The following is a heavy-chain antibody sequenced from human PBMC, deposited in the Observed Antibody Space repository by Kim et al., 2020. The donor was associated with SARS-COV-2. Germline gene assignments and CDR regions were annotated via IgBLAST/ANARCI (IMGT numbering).Heavy chain of an antibody. D-gene: IGHD5-12*01. CDR2: ST. V-gene: IGHV4-31*02. J-gene: IGHJ4*02. Sequence: STYYTPSLKSRVTISVDTSKNQFSLKLSSVTAADTAVYYCARGRDGSWDYWGQGTLVTVSS. CDR3: ARGRDGSWDY.